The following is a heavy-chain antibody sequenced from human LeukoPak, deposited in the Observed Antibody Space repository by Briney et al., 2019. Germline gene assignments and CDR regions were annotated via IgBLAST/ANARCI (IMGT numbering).Heavy chain of an antibody. Sequence: SETLSLTCAVYGGSFSGYYWSWIRQPPGKGLEWIGEINHSGSTNYNPSLKSRVTISVDTSKNQFSLKLSSVTAADTAVYYCARGRKPQLLRPPRGFDYWGRGTLVTVSS. CDR1: GGSFSGYY. CDR3: ARGRKPQLLRPPRGFDY. D-gene: IGHD2-2*01. CDR2: INHSGST. V-gene: IGHV4-34*01. J-gene: IGHJ4*02.